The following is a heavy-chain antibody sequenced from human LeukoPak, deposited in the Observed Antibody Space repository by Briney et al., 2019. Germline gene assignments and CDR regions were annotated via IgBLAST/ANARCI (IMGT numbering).Heavy chain of an antibody. CDR3: TKDSVAMLTTSDY. J-gene: IGHJ4*02. D-gene: IGHD2-2*01. V-gene: IGHV3-9*01. CDR1: GFTFHVCA. Sequence: GGSLSLSCAASGFTFHVCAMHGVRQAPGKGLEWVSGLSWNSGIIGYADSVKGRFTTSRDNAKNSLYLQMNSLRPEDTALYYCTKDSVAMLTTSDYWGQGTLVTVPS. CDR2: LSWNSGII.